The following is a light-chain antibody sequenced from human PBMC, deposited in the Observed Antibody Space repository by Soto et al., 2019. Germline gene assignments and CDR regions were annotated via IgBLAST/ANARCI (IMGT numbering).Light chain of an antibody. CDR3: QQRYNWPPIT. J-gene: IGKJ5*01. CDR1: QSVKNY. V-gene: IGKV3-11*01. CDR2: DAS. Sequence: EVVLTQSPATLSLSPGERATLSCRASQSVKNYLVSYQQKPGQPPRLLIRDASNRATGIPDRFSGSGSGTDFTLTISSLEPEDFAVYYCQQRYNWPPITFGQGTRLEIK.